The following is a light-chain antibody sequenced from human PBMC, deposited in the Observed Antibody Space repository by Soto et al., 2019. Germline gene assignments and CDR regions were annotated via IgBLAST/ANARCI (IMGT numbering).Light chain of an antibody. Sequence: HSVLTQPASVSGSPGQSITISCTGTSSDVGGYNYVSWYQQHPGKAPKLMIYEVSNRPSGVSNRFSGSKSGNTASLTISGLQAEDEADYYCNSYTSNNTQVFGTGTKVTVL. V-gene: IGLV2-14*01. CDR3: NSYTSNNTQV. CDR1: SSDVGGYNY. CDR2: EVS. J-gene: IGLJ1*01.